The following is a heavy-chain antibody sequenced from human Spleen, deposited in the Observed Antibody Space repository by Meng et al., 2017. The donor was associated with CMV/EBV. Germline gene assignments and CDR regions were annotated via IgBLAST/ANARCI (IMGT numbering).Heavy chain of an antibody. Sequence: CAASGITFSDYYMSWFRQAPGKGLEWVSYISSSGSTIYYADSVKGRFTISRDNSKNTLYLQMNSLRAEDTAVYYCARDLGIFAFDYWGQGTLVTVSS. D-gene: IGHD6-13*01. V-gene: IGHV3-11*04. CDR1: GITFSDYY. J-gene: IGHJ4*02. CDR2: ISSSGSTI. CDR3: ARDLGIFAFDY.